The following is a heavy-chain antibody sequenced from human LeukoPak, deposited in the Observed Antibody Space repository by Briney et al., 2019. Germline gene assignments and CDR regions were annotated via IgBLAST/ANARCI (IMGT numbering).Heavy chain of an antibody. V-gene: IGHV1-69*06. CDR2: IIPIFGTA. D-gene: IGHD3-22*01. J-gene: IGHJ3*02. Sequence: SVKVSCKASGYTFTSYGINWVRQAPGQGLEWMGGIIPIFGTANYAQKFQGRVTITADKSTSTAYMELSSLRSEDTAVYYCARAHYYDSSGYHAFDIWGQGTMVTVSS. CDR3: ARAHYYDSSGYHAFDI. CDR1: GYTFTSYG.